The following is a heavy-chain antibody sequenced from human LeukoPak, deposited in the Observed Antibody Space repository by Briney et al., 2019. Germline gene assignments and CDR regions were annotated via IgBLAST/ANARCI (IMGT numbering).Heavy chain of an antibody. V-gene: IGHV4-59*01. CDR1: GGSISSYY. CDR3: ARGNEYFDWLLSP. Sequence: PSETLSLTCTVSGGSISSYYWSWIRQPPGKGLEWIGYIYYSGSTNYNPSLKSRVTISVDTSKNQFSLKLSSVTAADTAVYYCARGNEYFDWLLSPWGQGTLVTVSS. D-gene: IGHD3-9*01. J-gene: IGHJ5*02. CDR2: IYYSGST.